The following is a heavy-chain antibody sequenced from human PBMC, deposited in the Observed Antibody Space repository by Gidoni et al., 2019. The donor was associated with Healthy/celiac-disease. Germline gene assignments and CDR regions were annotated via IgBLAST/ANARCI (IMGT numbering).Heavy chain of an antibody. CDR1: GYSFTSYW. CDR2: IDPSDSYT. J-gene: IGHJ6*02. D-gene: IGHD6-13*01. CDR3: ARCIANEQLVPSYYYYYGMDV. Sequence: EVQLVQSGAEVKKPGESLRISCKGSGYSFTSYWISWVRQMPGKGLEWMGRIDPSDSYTNYSPSFQGHVTISADKSISTAYLQWSSLKASDTAMYYCARCIANEQLVPSYYYYYGMDVWGQGTTVTVSS. V-gene: IGHV5-10-1*03.